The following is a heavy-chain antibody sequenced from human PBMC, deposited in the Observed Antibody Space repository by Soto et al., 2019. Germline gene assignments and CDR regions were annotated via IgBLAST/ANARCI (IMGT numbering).Heavy chain of an antibody. V-gene: IGHV3-23*01. D-gene: IGHD2-21*02. CDR3: AKGSLAYCGGDCYSDY. CDR2: ISGSGGST. J-gene: IGHJ4*02. CDR1: GFTFSSYA. Sequence: EVQLLESGGGLEQPGGSLRLSCAASGFTFSSYAMSWVRQAPGKGLEWVSAISGSGGSTYYADSVKGRFTISRDNSKNTLYLQMNSLRAEDTAVYYCAKGSLAYCGGDCYSDYWGQGTLVTVSS.